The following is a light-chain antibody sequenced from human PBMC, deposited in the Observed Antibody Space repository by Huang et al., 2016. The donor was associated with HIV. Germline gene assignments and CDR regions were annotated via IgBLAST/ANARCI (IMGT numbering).Light chain of an antibody. V-gene: IGKV3-20*01. Sequence: EVLLTQSPGTLSSSPGERVTVSCRASQSLSHSFIAWYQQRPGQAPRLLIYAASTMASVIPYRFSGSGSGTDFTLTINRLEPSDFAVYYCHQYGTSPYTFGQGTNLDVK. CDR2: AAS. CDR1: QSLSHSF. CDR3: HQYGTSPYT. J-gene: IGKJ2*01.